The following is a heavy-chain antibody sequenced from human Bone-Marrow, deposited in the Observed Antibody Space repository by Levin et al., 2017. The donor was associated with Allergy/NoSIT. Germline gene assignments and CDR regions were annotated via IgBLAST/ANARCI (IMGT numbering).Heavy chain of an antibody. CDR2: LSDDGANS. V-gene: IGHV3-30*18. J-gene: IGHJ5*02. D-gene: IGHD1-1*01. Sequence: GGSLRLSCSASGFTFRNYAMHWVRQTPGRGLEWVAILSDDGANSLYADSVKGRFTISRDNSKNTLYLQMSSLRTEDTGVYFCAKDFSWYPLERSRAADFRLDFDPRGQGTLVTVSS. CDR3: AKDFSWYPLERSRAADFRLDFDP. CDR1: GFTFRNYA.